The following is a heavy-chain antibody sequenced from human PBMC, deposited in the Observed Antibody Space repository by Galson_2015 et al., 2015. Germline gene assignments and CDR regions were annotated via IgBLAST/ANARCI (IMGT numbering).Heavy chain of an antibody. CDR1: GFTFSDYY. V-gene: IGHV3-11*01. CDR3: ATFFGSGSYPPYDS. Sequence: SLRLSCAASGFTFSDYYMSWIRQAPGKGLEWVSYISTSGSTINYADSVKGRFAISRDNPKNSLYLQMNSLRAEDTAVYYCATFFGSGSYPPYDSWGQGTLVTVSS. D-gene: IGHD3-10*01. CDR2: ISTSGSTI. J-gene: IGHJ4*02.